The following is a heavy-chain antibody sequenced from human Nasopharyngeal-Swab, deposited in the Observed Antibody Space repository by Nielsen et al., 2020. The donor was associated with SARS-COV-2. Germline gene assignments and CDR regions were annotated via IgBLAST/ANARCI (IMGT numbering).Heavy chain of an antibody. Sequence: ASVKVSCKASGYTFTGYYMHWVRQAPGQGLEWVGWINPNSGGTNYAQKFQGWVTITRDTSASTAYMELSSLRSEDTAVYYCARDLCSGGSCRPFDPWGQGTLVTVSS. D-gene: IGHD2-15*01. CDR1: GYTFTGYY. CDR3: ARDLCSGGSCRPFDP. V-gene: IGHV1-2*04. CDR2: INPNSGGT. J-gene: IGHJ5*02.